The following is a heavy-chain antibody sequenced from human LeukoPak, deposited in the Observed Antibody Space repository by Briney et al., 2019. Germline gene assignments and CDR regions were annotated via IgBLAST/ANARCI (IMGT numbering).Heavy chain of an antibody. J-gene: IGHJ4*02. CDR3: AKDREYSGYDFFLPFDY. D-gene: IGHD5-12*01. V-gene: IGHV3-23*01. CDR2: ISGSGAST. Sequence: RPGGSLRLSCAASGFTFSSYAMSWVRQAPGKGLEWVSAISGSGASTYYADSVKGRFTISRDNSKNTLYLHMNSLRAEDTAVYYCAKDREYSGYDFFLPFDYWGQGTLVTVSS. CDR1: GFTFSSYA.